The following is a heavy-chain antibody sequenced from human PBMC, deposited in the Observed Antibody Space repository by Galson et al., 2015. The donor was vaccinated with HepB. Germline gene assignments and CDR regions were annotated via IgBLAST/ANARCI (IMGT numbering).Heavy chain of an antibody. CDR1: GFTFSSYG. D-gene: IGHD2-15*01. J-gene: IGHJ4*02. V-gene: IGHV3-30*18. Sequence: SLRLSCAASGFTFSSYGMHWVRQAPGKGLEWVAVISYDGSDKYYADSVKGRFTISRDNSKNTLYLQMNSLRAEDTAVYYCAKGVRYCSGGSCYSPFDYWGQGTLVTVSS. CDR3: AKGVRYCSGGSCYSPFDY. CDR2: ISYDGSDK.